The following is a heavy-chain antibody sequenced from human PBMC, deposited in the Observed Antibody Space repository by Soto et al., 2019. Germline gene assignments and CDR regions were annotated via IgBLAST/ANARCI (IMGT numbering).Heavy chain of an antibody. Sequence: QVQLQQWGAGLLKPSETLSLTCAVYGGSFSGYYWSWIRQPPGKGLEWIGEINHSGSTNYNPSLKSRVTISVDTSKNQFLLKLSSVTAADTAVYYCARGRWLRSAFDYWGQGTLVTVSS. CDR3: ARGRWLRSAFDY. D-gene: IGHD5-12*01. CDR1: GGSFSGYY. V-gene: IGHV4-34*01. CDR2: INHSGST. J-gene: IGHJ4*02.